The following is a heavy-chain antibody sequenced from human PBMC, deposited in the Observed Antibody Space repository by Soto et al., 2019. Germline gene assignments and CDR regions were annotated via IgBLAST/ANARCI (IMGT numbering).Heavy chain of an antibody. CDR3: ARDLTYYYDSSGLESDAFDI. J-gene: IGHJ3*02. D-gene: IGHD3-22*01. CDR2: INPNSGGT. V-gene: IGHV1-2*02. CDR1: GYTFTVYY. Sequence: ASVKVSCKASGYTFTVYYMHGVLQSPLQWLEGMGWINPNSGGTNYAQKFQGRVTMTRDTSISTAYMELSRLRSDDTAVYYCARDLTYYYDSSGLESDAFDIWGQGTMVTVSS.